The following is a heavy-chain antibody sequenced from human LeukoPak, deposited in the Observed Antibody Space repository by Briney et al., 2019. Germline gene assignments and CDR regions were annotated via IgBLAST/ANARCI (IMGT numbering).Heavy chain of an antibody. V-gene: IGHV4-59*01. CDR1: GGSISNYH. CDR2: IYSKEST. Sequence: LETLSLTCTVSGGSISNYHWTWIRQPPGKGLEWIGYIYSKESTYYNPSLNSRATISLDTSKNQFSLKLTSVTAADTAVYFCARGEDFERYYLAYWGQGTLVTVSS. D-gene: IGHD3-9*01. J-gene: IGHJ4*02. CDR3: ARGEDFERYYLAY.